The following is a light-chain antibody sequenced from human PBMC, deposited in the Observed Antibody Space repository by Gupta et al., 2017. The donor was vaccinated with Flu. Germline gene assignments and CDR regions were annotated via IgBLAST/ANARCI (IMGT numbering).Light chain of an antibody. CDR3: MQALQTPYT. Sequence: DIVMTQSPLSLPVTPGEPASISCRSSQSLLHSNGYNYLDWYLQKPGQSPQLLIYLGSNRASGVPDRFSGSGSGTDFTLKISRGEAEDVGVYYCMQALQTPYTFGQGTKLE. CDR2: LGS. CDR1: QSLLHSNGYNY. V-gene: IGKV2-28*01. J-gene: IGKJ2*01.